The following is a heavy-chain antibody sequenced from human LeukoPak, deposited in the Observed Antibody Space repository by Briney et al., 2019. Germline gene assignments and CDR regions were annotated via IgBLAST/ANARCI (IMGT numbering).Heavy chain of an antibody. Sequence: SETLSLTCTVSGGSVSSYYWSWIRQPPGKGLEWIGYIYSSENTKYISSLESRVTMSEDTSKNQVFLKLSSVTAADTAVYYCARFHSGPSGWYVLWYFDLWGRGTLVTVSS. CDR2: IYSSENT. J-gene: IGHJ2*01. CDR1: GGSVSSYY. CDR3: ARFHSGPSGWYVLWYFDL. D-gene: IGHD6-19*01. V-gene: IGHV4-4*09.